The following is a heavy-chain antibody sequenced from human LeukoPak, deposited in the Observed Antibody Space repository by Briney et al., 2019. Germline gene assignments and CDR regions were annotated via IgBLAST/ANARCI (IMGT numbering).Heavy chain of an antibody. CDR2: IWYGGSNK. CDR3: ARDRIDILTGYPPHGMDV. D-gene: IGHD3-9*01. J-gene: IGHJ6*04. CDR1: GFTFSSYG. V-gene: IGHV3-33*01. Sequence: GGSLRLSCAASGFTFSSYGMHWVRQAPGKGLEWVAVIWYGGSNKYYADSVKGRFTISRDNSKNTLYLQMNSLRAEDTAVYYCARDRIDILTGYPPHGMDVWGKGTTVTVSS.